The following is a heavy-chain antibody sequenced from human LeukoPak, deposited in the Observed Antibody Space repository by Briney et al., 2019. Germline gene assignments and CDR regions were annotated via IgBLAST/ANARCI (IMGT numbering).Heavy chain of an antibody. Sequence: PGGSLRLSCAASGLTFNTYWMTWVRQAPGKGLEWVANINRDGSEKNYVGSVRGRFTISRDNTKNSLYLQMNSLTVEDTAVYYCGRGPVYRSDYWGQGTLVTVSS. CDR1: GLTFNTYW. J-gene: IGHJ4*02. V-gene: IGHV3-7*05. D-gene: IGHD5/OR15-5a*01. CDR2: INRDGSEK. CDR3: GRGPVYRSDY.